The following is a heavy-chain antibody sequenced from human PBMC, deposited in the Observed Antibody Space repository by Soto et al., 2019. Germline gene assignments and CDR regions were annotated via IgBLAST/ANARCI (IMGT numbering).Heavy chain of an antibody. CDR2: ISHSGST. J-gene: IGHJ2*01. CDR1: GGSISSGSFY. Sequence: QVQLQESGPGLVKPSETLSLTCTVSGGSISSGSFYWSWMRQPPGKGLEWIGYISHSGSTIYNPSLKSRVTISVDTSKNQFYLKLSSMTAADTAVYYCVRDPNWIYFDLWGRGTPVTVSS. V-gene: IGHV4-61*01. CDR3: VRDPNWIYFDL. D-gene: IGHD5-12*01.